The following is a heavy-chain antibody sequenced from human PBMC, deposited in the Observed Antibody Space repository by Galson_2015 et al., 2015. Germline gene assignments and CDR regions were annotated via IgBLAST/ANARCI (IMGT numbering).Heavy chain of an antibody. CDR3: AKDIGVSTYLLIDF. D-gene: IGHD5/OR15-5a*01. CDR2: IDWHGTTT. V-gene: IGHV3-43*01. CDR1: GFTFDDYS. J-gene: IGHJ4*02. Sequence: SLRLSCAASGFTFDDYSMHWVRQAPGKGLEWVSLIDWHGTTTYYADSVKGRFTISRDNTKNSLYLQMNSLRTEDTALYYCAKDIGVSTYLLIDFWGQGTLVTVSS.